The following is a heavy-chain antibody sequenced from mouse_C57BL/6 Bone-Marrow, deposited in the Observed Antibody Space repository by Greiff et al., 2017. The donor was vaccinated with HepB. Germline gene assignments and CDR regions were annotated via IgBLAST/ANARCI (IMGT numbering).Heavy chain of an antibody. CDR3: TRDSPYYGSSPWFAY. CDR2: ISSGGDYI. D-gene: IGHD1-1*01. Sequence: EVHLVESGEGLVKPGGSLKLSCAASGFTFSSYAMSWVRQTPEKRLEWVAYISSGGDYIYYADTVKGRFTISRDNARNTLYLQMSSLKSEDTAMYYCTRDSPYYGSSPWFAYWGQGTLVTVSA. J-gene: IGHJ3*01. V-gene: IGHV5-9-1*02. CDR1: GFTFSSYA.